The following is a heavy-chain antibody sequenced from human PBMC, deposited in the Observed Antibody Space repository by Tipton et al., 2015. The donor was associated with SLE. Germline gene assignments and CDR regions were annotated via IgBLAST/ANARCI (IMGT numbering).Heavy chain of an antibody. J-gene: IGHJ4*02. D-gene: IGHD2-2*02. CDR3: ARASRYCSSTRCYTVDY. CDR1: GYTFTSYD. CDR2: MNSNSGNT. Sequence: QLVQSGAEVKKPGASVKVSYKASGYTFTSYDINWVRQATGQGLEWMGWMNSNSGNTDCPQIVQGRVTFTRNTSISTAYMVLSALRSEDTAVYYCARASRYCSSTRCYTVDYWGQGTLLTVSS. V-gene: IGHV1-8*03.